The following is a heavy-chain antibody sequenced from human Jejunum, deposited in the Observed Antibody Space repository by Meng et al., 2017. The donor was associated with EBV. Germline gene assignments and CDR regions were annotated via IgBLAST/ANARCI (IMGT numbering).Heavy chain of an antibody. CDR2: IYHSGST. V-gene: IGHV4-4*02. Sequence: QVQLQQAGPGLVRPSGTLSLTCAVSGDSISSSNWWSWVRQPPGKGLEWIGEIYHSGSTNYNPSLKSRVTISVDKSKNQFSLKLSSVTAADTAVYYCARYGSGYFPALWYWGQGTLVTVSS. CDR3: ARYGSGYFPALWY. D-gene: IGHD3-3*01. CDR1: GDSISSSNW. J-gene: IGHJ4*02.